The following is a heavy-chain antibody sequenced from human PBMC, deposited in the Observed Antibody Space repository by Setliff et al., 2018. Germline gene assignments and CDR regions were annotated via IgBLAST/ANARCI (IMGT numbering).Heavy chain of an antibody. Sequence: ASVKVSCKASGYTSTSHYMHWVRQAPGLGLEWMGTINPSSGRTSYAQKFQGRVTMTRDTSTSTVYRDMSSLRSEGTAVYYCARDVFPYHYEGAFDIWGQGTMVTVSS. CDR3: ARDVFPYHYEGAFDI. J-gene: IGHJ3*02. V-gene: IGHV1-46*01. CDR1: GYTSTSHY. D-gene: IGHD3-22*01. CDR2: INPSSGRT.